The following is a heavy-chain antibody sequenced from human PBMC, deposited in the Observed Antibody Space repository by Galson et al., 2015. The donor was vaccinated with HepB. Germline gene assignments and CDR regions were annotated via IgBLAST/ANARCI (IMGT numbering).Heavy chain of an antibody. CDR2: INHSGST. Sequence: QVQLQESGPGLVKPSETLSLTCAVYGGSSSGYYWSWIRQPPGKGLEWIGEINHSGSTNYNPSLKSRVTISVDTSKNQFSLKLSSVTAADTAVYYCARAAQIRRFDPWGQGTLVTVSS. D-gene: IGHD4-17*01. CDR3: ARAAQIRRFDP. CDR1: GGSSSGYY. J-gene: IGHJ5*02. V-gene: IGHV4-34*01.